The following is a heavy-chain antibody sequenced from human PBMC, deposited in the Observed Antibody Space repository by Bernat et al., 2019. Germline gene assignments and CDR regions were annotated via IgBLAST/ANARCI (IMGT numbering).Heavy chain of an antibody. J-gene: IGHJ4*02. CDR1: GFTFSNAW. Sequence: EVQLVESGGGLVKPGGSLRLSCAASGFTFSNAWMSWVRQAPGKGLEWVGRITSKTDGGTTDYAAPVKGRFTISRDDSKNTLYLQMNSLKTEDTAVYYGTTDTYIVVVTAHLDYWGQGTLVTVSS. CDR3: TTDTYIVVVTAHLDY. V-gene: IGHV3-15*01. CDR2: ITSKTDGGTT. D-gene: IGHD2-21*02.